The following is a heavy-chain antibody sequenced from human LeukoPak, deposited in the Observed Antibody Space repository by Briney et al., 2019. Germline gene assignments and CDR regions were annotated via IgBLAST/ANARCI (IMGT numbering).Heavy chain of an antibody. CDR1: GFTFTSYS. V-gene: IGHV3-21*01. J-gene: IGHJ4*02. D-gene: IGHD3-16*01. CDR3: ARAWGTFDY. CDR2: IISSSSYI. Sequence: GGSLRLSCAASGFTFTSYSMDWVRHAPGGGLEWVSSIISSSSYIYYADSVKGRFTISRDNAKNSLYLQMNSLRAEDTAVYYCARAWGTFDYWGQGTLVTVSS.